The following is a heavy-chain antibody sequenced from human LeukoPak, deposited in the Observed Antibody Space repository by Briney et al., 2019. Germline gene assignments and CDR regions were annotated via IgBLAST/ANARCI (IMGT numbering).Heavy chain of an antibody. J-gene: IGHJ4*02. CDR2: LWSDGSNK. CDR3: ARDNFGFDY. D-gene: IGHD1-20*01. Sequence: PGRSLRLSCAASGFTFSSYGMHWVRQAPGKGLEGVAVLWSDGSNKDYADSVKGRFTISRDNSKNTLYLQMNSLRAEDTAVFYCARDNFGFDYWGQGTLVTVSS. CDR1: GFTFSSYG. V-gene: IGHV3-33*01.